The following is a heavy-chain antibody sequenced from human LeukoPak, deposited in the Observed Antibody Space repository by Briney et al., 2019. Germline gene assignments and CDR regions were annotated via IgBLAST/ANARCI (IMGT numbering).Heavy chain of an antibody. D-gene: IGHD3-10*01. J-gene: IGHJ4*02. CDR2: TYHSGGT. V-gene: IGHV4-38-2*02. Sequence: NPSETLSLTCTVSGYSISSGYYWGWIRQPPGQGLEWIVSTYHSGGTFYNPSLKSRVTISVDTSKNQFSLKLSSVTAADTAVYYCARVLDYYGSGTYSFDYWGQGTLVTVSS. CDR3: ARVLDYYGSGTYSFDY. CDR1: GYSISSGYY.